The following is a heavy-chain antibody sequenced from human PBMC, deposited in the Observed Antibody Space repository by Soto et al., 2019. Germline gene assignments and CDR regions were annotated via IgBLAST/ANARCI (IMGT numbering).Heavy chain of an antibody. D-gene: IGHD2-2*01. Sequence: SETLSVTCTVSCGSISSYYWSWIRQPPGKGLEWIGYIYYSGSTNYNPSLKSRVTISVDTSKNQFSLKLSSVTAADTAVYYCAGGHCSSTSCYVYWFDPWGQGTLVTVSS. CDR2: IYYSGST. CDR3: AGGHCSSTSCYVYWFDP. CDR1: CGSISSYY. V-gene: IGHV4-59*01. J-gene: IGHJ5*02.